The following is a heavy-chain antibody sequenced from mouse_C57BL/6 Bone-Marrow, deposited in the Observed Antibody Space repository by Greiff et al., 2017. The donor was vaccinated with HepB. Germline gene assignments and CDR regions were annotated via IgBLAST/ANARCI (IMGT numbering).Heavy chain of an antibody. J-gene: IGHJ1*03. Sequence: VQLVESGPELVKPGASVKISCKASGYAFSSSWMNWVKQRPGKGLEWIGRIYPGDGDTNYNGKFKGKATLTADKSSSTAYMQLSSLTSEDSAVYFCARFYYYGSSWYFDVWGTGTTVTVSS. CDR2: IYPGDGDT. V-gene: IGHV1-82*01. CDR1: GYAFSSSW. CDR3: ARFYYYGSSWYFDV. D-gene: IGHD1-1*01.